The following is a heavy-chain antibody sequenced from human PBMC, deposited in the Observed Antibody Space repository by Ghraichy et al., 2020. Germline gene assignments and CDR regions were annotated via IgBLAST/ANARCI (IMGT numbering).Heavy chain of an antibody. D-gene: IGHD6-6*01. CDR2: ISGSGGST. V-gene: IGHV3-23*01. CDR1: GFTFSSYA. J-gene: IGHJ4*02. Sequence: GGSLRLSCAASGFTFSSYAMSWVRQAPGKGLEWVSAISGSGGSTYYADSVKGRFTISRDNSKNTLYLQMNSLRAEDTAVYYCAKDNRYSSSSQLDYWGQGTLVTVSS. CDR3: AKDNRYSSSSQLDY.